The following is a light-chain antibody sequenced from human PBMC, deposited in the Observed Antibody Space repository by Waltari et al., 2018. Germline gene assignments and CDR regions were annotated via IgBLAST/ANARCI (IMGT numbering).Light chain of an antibody. CDR2: WAS. CDR3: QQYYSTPPIT. CDR1: QSVLYSATNKNY. J-gene: IGKJ5*01. V-gene: IGKV4-1*01. Sequence: DIVMTQSPDSLAVSLGERATINCKSSQSVLYSATNKNYLAWYQQKPGQPPKLLIYWASTRESGVPDRLSGSGSGANFTLTISSLQAEDVAVYYCQQYYSTPPITFGQGTRLEIK.